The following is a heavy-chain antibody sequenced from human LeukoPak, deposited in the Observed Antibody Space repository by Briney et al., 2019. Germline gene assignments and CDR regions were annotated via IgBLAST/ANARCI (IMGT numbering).Heavy chain of an antibody. J-gene: IGHJ5*02. V-gene: IGHV4-34*01. CDR2: INHSGST. Sequence: PSETLSLTCAVYGGSFSGYYWSWIRQPPGKGLEWIGEINHSGSTNYNPSLKSRVTISVDTSKNQFSLKLSSVTAADTAVYYCARGIAAAGIKSKRFDPWGQGTLVTVSS. CDR3: ARGIAAAGIKSKRFDP. CDR1: GGSFSGYY. D-gene: IGHD6-13*01.